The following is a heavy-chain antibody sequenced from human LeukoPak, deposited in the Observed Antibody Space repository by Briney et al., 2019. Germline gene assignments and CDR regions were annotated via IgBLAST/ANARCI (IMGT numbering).Heavy chain of an antibody. V-gene: IGHV1-69*13. J-gene: IGHJ5*02. CDR1: GGTFSSYA. CDR3: ARDASPPGCSGGSCYFNWFDP. Sequence: SVKVSCKASGGTFSSYAISWVRQAPGQGLEWMGGIIPIFGTANYAQKFRGRVTITADESTSTAYMELSSLRSEDTAVYYCARDASPPGCSGGSCYFNWFDPWGQGTLVTVSS. D-gene: IGHD2-15*01. CDR2: IIPIFGTA.